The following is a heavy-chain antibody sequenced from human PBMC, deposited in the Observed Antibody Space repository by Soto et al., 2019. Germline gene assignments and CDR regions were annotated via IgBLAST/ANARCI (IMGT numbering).Heavy chain of an antibody. D-gene: IGHD3-22*01. CDR3: ARDSSGRQYYGMDV. CDR2: ITTTSSTM. V-gene: IGHV3-48*02. Sequence: PRGSLRLSCTPSGFIFSDYSMNWVRQAPGKGLEWISYITTTSSTMYYADSVKGRFTISRDNAKNSLYLQMNSLRDEDTAVYYCARDSSGRQYYGMDVWGQGTTVTVSS. J-gene: IGHJ6*02. CDR1: GFIFSDYS.